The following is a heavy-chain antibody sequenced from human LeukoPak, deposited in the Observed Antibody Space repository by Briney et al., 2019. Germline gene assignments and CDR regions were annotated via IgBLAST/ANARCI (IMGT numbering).Heavy chain of an antibody. CDR3: ARGQGYSSSEADY. CDR1: GYTFTGYY. V-gene: IGHV1-2*02. Sequence: GASVKVSCKASGYTFTGYYMHWVRQAPGQGLEWMGWINPNSGGTNYAQKFQGRVTMTRDTSISTAYMELSRLRSYDTAVYYCARGQGYSSSEADYWGQGTLVTVSS. D-gene: IGHD6-13*01. CDR2: INPNSGGT. J-gene: IGHJ4*02.